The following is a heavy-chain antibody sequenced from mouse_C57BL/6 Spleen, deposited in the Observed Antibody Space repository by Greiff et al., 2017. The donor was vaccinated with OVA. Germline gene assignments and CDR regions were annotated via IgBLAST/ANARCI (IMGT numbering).Heavy chain of an antibody. CDR1: GYTFTGYW. CDR3: ATGGIPFAY. D-gene: IGHD4-1*01. J-gene: IGHJ3*01. Sequence: VKLMESGAELMKPGASVKLSCKATGYTFTGYWIEWVKQRPGHGLEWIGEILPGSGRTNYKEKVKGKATFTADTSSNTAYMQLSSLTTEDSAIYYCATGGIPFAYWGQGTLVTVSA. CDR2: ILPGSGRT. V-gene: IGHV1-9*01.